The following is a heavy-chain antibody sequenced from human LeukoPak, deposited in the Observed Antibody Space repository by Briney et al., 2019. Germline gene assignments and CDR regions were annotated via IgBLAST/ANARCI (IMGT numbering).Heavy chain of an antibody. CDR1: GYTLTELS. J-gene: IGHJ5*02. V-gene: IGHV1-24*01. D-gene: IGHD6-13*01. Sequence: ASVKVSCKVSGYTLTELSMHWVRQAPGKGLEWMGGFDPEDGETIYAQKFQGRVTMTEDTSTDTAYMELSSLRSEDTAVYYCAAVAGYISSRTKYWFDPWGQGTLVNVSS. CDR2: FDPEDGET. CDR3: AAVAGYISSRTKYWFDP.